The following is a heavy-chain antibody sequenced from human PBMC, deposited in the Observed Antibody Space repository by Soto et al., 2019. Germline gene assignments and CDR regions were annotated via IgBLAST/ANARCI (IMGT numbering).Heavy chain of an antibody. D-gene: IGHD5-18*01. V-gene: IGHV4-31*01. CDR2: VHNSGST. J-gene: IGHJ4*02. CDR3: ARSLNGYAFDY. Sequence: PSEPLSLTCTVSGGSISSGSYFWTWIRQHPGKGLEWIGYVHNSGSTFYTPSLKSQVTISLDTSRNLFSLNLSSVTAADTAVYYCARSLNGYAFDYWGQGALVTVSS. CDR1: GGSISSGSYF.